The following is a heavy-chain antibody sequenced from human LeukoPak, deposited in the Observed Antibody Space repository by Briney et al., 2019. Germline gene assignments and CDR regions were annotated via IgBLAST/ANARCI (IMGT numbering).Heavy chain of an antibody. CDR2: IYYSGST. CDR3: ARAYYYGSGSYGFDI. D-gene: IGHD3-10*01. CDR1: GGSISSSSYY. Sequence: PSETLSLTCTVSGGSISSSSYYWGWIRQPPGKGREWIGYIYYSGSTNLNPSLQSRVTISVDTSKNQFSLKLSSVTAADTAVYYCARAYYYGSGSYGFDIWGQGTMVTVSS. V-gene: IGHV4-61*05. J-gene: IGHJ3*02.